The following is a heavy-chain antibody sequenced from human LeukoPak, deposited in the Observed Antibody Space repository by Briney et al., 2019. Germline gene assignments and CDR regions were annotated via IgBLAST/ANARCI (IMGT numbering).Heavy chain of an antibody. D-gene: IGHD3-10*01. CDR3: ARGHRRPAAGTAPLDY. CDR2: INHSGST. V-gene: IGHV4-34*01. CDR1: GGSFSGYY. J-gene: IGHJ4*02. Sequence: SETLSLTCAVYGGSFSGYYWSWIRQPPGKGLEWIGEINHSGSTNYNPSLKSRVTISVDTSKNQFSLKLSSVTAADTAVYYCARGHRRPAAGTAPLDYWGQGTLVTVSS.